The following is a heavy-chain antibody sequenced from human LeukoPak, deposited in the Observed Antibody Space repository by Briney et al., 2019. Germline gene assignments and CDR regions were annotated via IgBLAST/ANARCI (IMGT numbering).Heavy chain of an antibody. CDR3: ARDRSSYSSSSVYYGMDV. Sequence: GGSLRLSCAASGFTFSDYYMSWIRQAPGKGLEWVSYISSSGSTIYYADSVKGRFTISRDNAKNSLYLQMNSLRAEDTAVYDCARDRSSYSSSSVYYGMDVWGQGTTVTVSS. CDR2: ISSSGSTI. CDR1: GFTFSDYY. J-gene: IGHJ6*02. V-gene: IGHV3-11*01. D-gene: IGHD6-6*01.